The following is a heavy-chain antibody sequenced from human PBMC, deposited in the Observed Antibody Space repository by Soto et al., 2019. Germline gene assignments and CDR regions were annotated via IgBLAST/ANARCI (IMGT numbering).Heavy chain of an antibody. CDR3: AKDPMVTPYYFDY. V-gene: IGHV3-23*01. Sequence: GGSLRLSCAASGFTFISYAMSWVRQAPGKGLEWVSAISGSGGSTYYADSVKGRFTISRDNSKNTLYLQMNSLRAEDTAVYYCAKDPMVTPYYFDYWGQGTLVTVSS. D-gene: IGHD5-18*01. CDR2: ISGSGGST. J-gene: IGHJ4*02. CDR1: GFTFISYA.